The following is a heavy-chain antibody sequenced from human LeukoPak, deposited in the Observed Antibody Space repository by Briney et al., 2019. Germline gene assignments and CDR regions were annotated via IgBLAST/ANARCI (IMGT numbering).Heavy chain of an antibody. CDR3: ASWSTNTKGWFDP. J-gene: IGHJ5*02. CDR2: INHSGST. V-gene: IGHV4-34*01. Sequence: PSETLSLTCAVYGGSFSGYYWSWIRQPPGKGLEWIGEINHSGSTNYNPSLKSRVTISVDTSKNQFSLKLSSVTAADTAVYYCASWSTNTKGWFDPWGQGTLVTVSS. D-gene: IGHD2-2*01. CDR1: GGSFSGYY.